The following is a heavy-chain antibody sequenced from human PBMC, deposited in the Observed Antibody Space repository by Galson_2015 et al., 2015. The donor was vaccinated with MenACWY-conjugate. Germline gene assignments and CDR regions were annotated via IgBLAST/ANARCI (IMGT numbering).Heavy chain of an antibody. J-gene: IGHJ3*02. V-gene: IGHV3-7*03. CDR1: GFTLSRNW. D-gene: IGHD4-17*01. Sequence: SLRLSCAASGFTLSRNWMNWVRQAPGKGLEWVANIKQDGSEKYYVDSVKGRFTIAKDNAKNSLYLQMNSLRAEDTAIYYCARDNYGTFDIWGQGTMVTVSS. CDR2: IKQDGSEK. CDR3: ARDNYGTFDI.